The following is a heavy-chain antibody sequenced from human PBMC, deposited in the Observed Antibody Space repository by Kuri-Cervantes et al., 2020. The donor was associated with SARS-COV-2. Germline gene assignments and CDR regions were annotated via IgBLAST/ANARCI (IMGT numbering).Heavy chain of an antibody. Sequence: SETLSLTCAVYGGSFSGYYWSWIRQSPGKGLEWIGEINYSGSTNYNPPLKSRVTISLETSKNQFSLNLSSVTAADTAVYYCARGEWDVVLDWGQGTLVTVSS. CDR1: GGSFSGYY. CDR3: ARGEWDVVLD. D-gene: IGHD1-26*01. CDR2: INYSGST. J-gene: IGHJ4*02. V-gene: IGHV4-34*01.